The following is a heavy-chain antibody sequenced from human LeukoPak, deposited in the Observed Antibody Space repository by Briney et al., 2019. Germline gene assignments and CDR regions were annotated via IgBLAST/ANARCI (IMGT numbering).Heavy chain of an antibody. Sequence: PSETLSLTCTVSGGSISSSSYYWGWIRQPPGKGLEWIGSIYYSGSTYYNPSLKSRVTISVDTSKNQFSLKLSSVTAADTAVYYCAREGIAAAGPSDAFDIWGQGTMVTVSS. CDR2: IYYSGST. CDR3: AREGIAAAGPSDAFDI. CDR1: GGSISSSSYY. D-gene: IGHD6-13*01. J-gene: IGHJ3*02. V-gene: IGHV4-39*07.